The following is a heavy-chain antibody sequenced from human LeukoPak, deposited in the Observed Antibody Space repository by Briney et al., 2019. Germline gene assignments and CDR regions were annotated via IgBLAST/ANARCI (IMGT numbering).Heavy chain of an antibody. CDR3: ARVSVPYSSGWPFDY. D-gene: IGHD6-19*01. Sequence: SETLSLTCTVSGGSISSYYWSWIRQPPGKGLEWIGYIYYSGSTNYNPSLKSRVTISVDTSKNQFSLKLSSVTAADTAIYYCARVSVPYSSGWPFDYWGQGTLVTVSS. J-gene: IGHJ4*02. V-gene: IGHV4-59*01. CDR1: GGSISSYY. CDR2: IYYSGST.